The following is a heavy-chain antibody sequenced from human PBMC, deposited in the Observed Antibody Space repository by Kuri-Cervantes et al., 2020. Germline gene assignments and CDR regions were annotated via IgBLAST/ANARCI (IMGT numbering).Heavy chain of an antibody. CDR2: ISSDGRST. CDR3: AREGRNIVLKGGLDY. CDR1: GFTFSKYW. V-gene: IGHV3-74*03. D-gene: IGHD2-8*01. Sequence: LSLTCAASGFTFSKYWMHWVRQAPGKGLVWVSRISSDGRSTAFADFVKGRFSISRDNAKNSLYLQMNSLRAEDTAVYYCAREGRNIVLKGGLDYWGQGTLVTVSS. J-gene: IGHJ4*02.